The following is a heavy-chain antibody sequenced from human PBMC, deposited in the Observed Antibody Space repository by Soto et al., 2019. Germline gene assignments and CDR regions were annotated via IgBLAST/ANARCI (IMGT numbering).Heavy chain of an antibody. CDR3: ATTRAGVATSRADY. CDR2: ISGSGGST. CDR1: GFTFSSYA. J-gene: IGHJ4*02. Sequence: GGSLRLSCAASGFTFSSYAMSWVRQAPGKGLEWVSAISGSGGSTYYADSVKGRFTISRDNSKNTLYLQMNSLRAEDTAVYYCATTRAGVATSRADYWGQGTLVTVS. D-gene: IGHD5-12*01. V-gene: IGHV3-23*01.